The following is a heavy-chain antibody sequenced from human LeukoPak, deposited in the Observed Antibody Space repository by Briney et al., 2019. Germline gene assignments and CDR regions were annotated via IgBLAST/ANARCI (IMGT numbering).Heavy chain of an antibody. D-gene: IGHD6-19*01. Sequence: PGGPLRLSCAASGFTFGATWMSWVGQSPGKGLKWVANINDGGSATSHVDSMKCRFTVSRDNAKNSLYLQMNGPRAEDTAVYYCARSEAAGTVGNWGQGSLVPVSS. V-gene: IGHV3-7*01. CDR3: ARSEAAGTVGN. J-gene: IGHJ1*01. CDR1: GFTFGATW. CDR2: INDGGSAT.